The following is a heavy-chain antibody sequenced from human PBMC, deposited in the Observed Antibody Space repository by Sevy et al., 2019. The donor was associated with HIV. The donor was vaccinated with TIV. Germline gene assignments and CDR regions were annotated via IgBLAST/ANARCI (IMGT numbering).Heavy chain of an antibody. Sequence: GGSLRLSCAASGFNFRTYGMSWVRQAPGKGLEWVSAISGSGGSTYYADSVKGRFTISRDNSKNTLYLQMNSLRAEDTAVYYCAKTEWLASFDYWGQGTLVTVSS. CDR2: ISGSGGST. J-gene: IGHJ4*02. V-gene: IGHV3-23*01. D-gene: IGHD6-19*01. CDR3: AKTEWLASFDY. CDR1: GFNFRTYG.